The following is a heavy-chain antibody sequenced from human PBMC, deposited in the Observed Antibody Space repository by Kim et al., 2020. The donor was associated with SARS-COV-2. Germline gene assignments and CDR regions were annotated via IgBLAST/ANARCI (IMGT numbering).Heavy chain of an antibody. CDR2: IYPGDSDT. CDR1: GYSFTSYW. J-gene: IGHJ6*02. D-gene: IGHD2-15*01. CDR3: ARGGYCSGGSCPTTDYYYGMDV. V-gene: IGHV5-51*01. Sequence: GESLKISCKGSGYSFTSYWIGWVRQMPGKGLEWMGIIYPGDSDTRYSPSFQGQVTISADKSISTAYLQWSSLKASDTAMYYCARGGYCSGGSCPTTDYYYGMDVWGQGTTVTVS.